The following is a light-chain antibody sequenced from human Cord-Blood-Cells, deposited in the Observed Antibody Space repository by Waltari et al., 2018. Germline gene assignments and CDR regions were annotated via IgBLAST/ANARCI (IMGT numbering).Light chain of an antibody. J-gene: IGKJ1*01. V-gene: IGKV3-20*01. Sequence: EIVLTQSPGPLSLSPGESATLSCRASQSVSSSYLAWYQQKPGQAPRLLIYGASSRATGIPDRCSGSGSGTDFTLTISRLEPEDFAVYYCQQYGSSPTFGQGTKVEIK. CDR2: GAS. CDR1: QSVSSSY. CDR3: QQYGSSPT.